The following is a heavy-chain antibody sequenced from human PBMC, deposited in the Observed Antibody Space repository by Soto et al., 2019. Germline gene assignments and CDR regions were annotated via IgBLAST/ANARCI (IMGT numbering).Heavy chain of an antibody. CDR3: ARQDATMGYYAFWSGFPVAH. J-gene: IGHJ4*02. Sequence: PSETLSLTCTVSGGSISSYYWSWIRQPPGKGLEWIGSIYYAGGTQYNPSLKSRVTLSVDRSNNQFSLKVTSVTAADTAVYYCARQDATMGYYAFWSGFPVAHWGQGTLVTVSS. CDR2: IYYAGGT. CDR1: GGSISSYY. D-gene: IGHD3-3*01. V-gene: IGHV4-59*08.